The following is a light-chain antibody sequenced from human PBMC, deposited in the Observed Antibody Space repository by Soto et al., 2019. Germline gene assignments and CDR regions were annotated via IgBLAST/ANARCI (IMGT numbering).Light chain of an antibody. CDR3: QQYYSTPRT. V-gene: IGKV1-39*01. J-gene: IGKJ1*01. CDR2: AAS. CDR1: QSIASY. Sequence: DIQMTQSPSTLSGSVGDRVTITCRASQSIASYLNWYQQKPGKAPKFLIYAASTLQSGVPSRFSGSGSGTDFTLTISSLQAEDVAVYYCQQYYSTPRTFGHGTKVDI.